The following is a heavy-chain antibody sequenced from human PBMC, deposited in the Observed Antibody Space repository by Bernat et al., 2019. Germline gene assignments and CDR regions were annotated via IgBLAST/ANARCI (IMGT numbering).Heavy chain of an antibody. CDR1: GITFSSYS. V-gene: IGHV3-48*01. CDR2: IGSTSTPI. D-gene: IGHD2-15*01. J-gene: IGHJ4*02. CDR3: ATLGRGYCSGGSCYSLHY. Sequence: EVQLVESGGGLVQPGGSLRLSCAASGITFSSYSMNWVRQAPGKGLEWLSYIGSTSTPILYADSVKGRFTISRDNSKNTLHLQMNSLRAEDTAVYYCATLGRGYCSGGSCYSLHYWGQGTLVTVSS.